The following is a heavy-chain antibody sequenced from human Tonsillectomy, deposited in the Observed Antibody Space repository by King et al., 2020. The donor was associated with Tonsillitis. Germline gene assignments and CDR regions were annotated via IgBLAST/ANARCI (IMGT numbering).Heavy chain of an antibody. J-gene: IGHJ4*02. CDR1: GFRFDDYA. CDR3: ARDVGARVAAGF. CDR2: ISWNSGSI. Sequence: DVQLVESGGGLVQPGRSLRLSCAASGFRFDDYAMHWVRQAPGKGLEWVACISWNSGSIGYADSVKGRFTISRDNAKNSLFLQMNSLRAEDTALYYCARDVGARVAAGFWGQGTLVTVSS. D-gene: IGHD6-13*01. V-gene: IGHV3-9*01.